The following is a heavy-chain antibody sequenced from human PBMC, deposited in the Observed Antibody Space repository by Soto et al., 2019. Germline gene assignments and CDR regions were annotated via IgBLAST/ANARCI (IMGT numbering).Heavy chain of an antibody. J-gene: IGHJ6*02. CDR2: RYDGGNK. Sequence: PGGSLRLSCAASGFTVSSNYMSWVRQAPGKGEGVAAVRYDGGNKYYADSVKGRFTISRDNSKNTLYLQMNSLRAEDTAVYYCARDYYDSTRDYYYGMDVWGQGTTVTVSS. CDR3: ARDYYDSTRDYYYGMDV. V-gene: IGHV3-66*01. CDR1: GFTVSSNY. D-gene: IGHD3-22*01.